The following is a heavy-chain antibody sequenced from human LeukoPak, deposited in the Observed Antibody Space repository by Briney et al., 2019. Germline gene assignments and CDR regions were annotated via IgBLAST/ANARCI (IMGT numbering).Heavy chain of an antibody. V-gene: IGHV3-74*01. CDR2: IKSDGSST. Sequence: GGSLSLSCAASGFIFSDYWMHWVRQGPGKGLVWVSRIKSDGSSTSYAESVKGQFTISRDNAKNTVYVHMNSLRDEDTAVYYCARGGRYAYFLDYWGQGTLVTVSS. J-gene: IGHJ4*02. CDR3: ARGGRYAYFLDY. CDR1: GFIFSDYW. D-gene: IGHD3-16*01.